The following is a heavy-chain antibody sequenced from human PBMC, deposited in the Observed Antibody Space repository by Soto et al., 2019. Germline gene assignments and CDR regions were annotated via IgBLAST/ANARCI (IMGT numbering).Heavy chain of an antibody. V-gene: IGHV3-11*01. CDR3: ASTLTLVVVPAAMGWFAP. J-gene: IGHJ5*02. CDR2: ISSSGSTI. CDR1: GFTFSDYY. Sequence: GGSLRLSCAASGFTFSDYYMSWIRQAPGKGLEWVSYISSSGSTIYYADSVKGRFTISRDNAKNSLYLQMNSLRAEDTAVYYCASTLTLVVVPAAMGWFAPWGQGTLVTVSS. D-gene: IGHD2-2*01.